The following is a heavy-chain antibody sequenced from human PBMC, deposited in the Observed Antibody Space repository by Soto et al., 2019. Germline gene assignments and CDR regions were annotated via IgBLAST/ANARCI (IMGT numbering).Heavy chain of an antibody. CDR2: IIPIFGTA. CDR1: GGTFSSYA. J-gene: IGHJ6*02. Sequence: GASVKVSCKASGGTFSSYAISWVRQAPGQGLEWMGGIIPIFGTANYAQKFQGRVTITADESTSTAYMELSSLRSEDTAVYYCARVVTTSNYYYGMDVWGQGTTVTISS. CDR3: ARVVTTSNYYYGMDV. V-gene: IGHV1-69*13. D-gene: IGHD4-17*01.